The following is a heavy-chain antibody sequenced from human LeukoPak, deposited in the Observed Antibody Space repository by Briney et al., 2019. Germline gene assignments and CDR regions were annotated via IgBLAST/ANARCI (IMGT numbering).Heavy chain of an antibody. CDR3: ATENHY. CDR2: MNPNSANT. J-gene: IGHJ4*02. V-gene: IGHV1-8*02. Sequence: ASVKVSCKASGGTFSSYAINWVRQATGQGLEWMGWMNPNSANTGYAKKFQGRLTMTRNTSISTAYMELISLRSEDTAIYYCATENHYWGQGTLVTVSS. CDR1: GGTFSSYA.